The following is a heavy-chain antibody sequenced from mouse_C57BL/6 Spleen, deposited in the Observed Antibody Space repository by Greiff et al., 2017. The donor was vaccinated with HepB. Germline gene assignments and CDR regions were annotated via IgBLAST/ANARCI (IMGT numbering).Heavy chain of an antibody. CDR3: AREELGLVEFAY. Sequence: EVQLQQSGPELVKPGASVKMSCKASGYTFTDYNMHWVKQSHGKSLEWIGYINPNNGGTSYNQKFKGKATLTVNKSSSTAYMELRSLTSEDSAVYYCAREELGLVEFAYWGQGTLVTVSA. V-gene: IGHV1-22*01. J-gene: IGHJ3*01. D-gene: IGHD4-1*01. CDR2: INPNNGGT. CDR1: GYTFTDYN.